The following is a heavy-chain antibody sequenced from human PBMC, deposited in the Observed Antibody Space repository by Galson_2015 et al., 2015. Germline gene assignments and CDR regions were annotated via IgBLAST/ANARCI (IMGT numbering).Heavy chain of an antibody. D-gene: IGHD3-10*01. CDR1: GFTFSSYG. J-gene: IGHJ5*02. CDR2: IWYDGSNK. Sequence: SLRLSCAASGFTFSSYGMHWVRQAPGKGLEWVAVIWYDGSNKYYADSVKGRFTISRDNSKNTLYLQMNSLRAEDTAVYYCASHYYGSGLGPWFDPWGQGTLVTVSS. V-gene: IGHV3-33*01. CDR3: ASHYYGSGLGPWFDP.